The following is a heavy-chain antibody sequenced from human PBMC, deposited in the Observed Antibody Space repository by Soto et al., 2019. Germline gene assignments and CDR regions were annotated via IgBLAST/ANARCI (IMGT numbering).Heavy chain of an antibody. J-gene: IGHJ4*02. CDR1: GFTFSNAW. V-gene: IGHV3-15*01. CDR2: IKSKTDGGTT. Sequence: GGSLRLSCAASGFTFSNAWMSWVRQAPGKGLEWVGRIKSKTDGGTTDYAAPVKGRFTISRDDSKNTLYLQMNSLKTEDAAVYYCTTITYYDFWSGYYSPIDYWGQGTLVTAPQ. CDR3: TTITYYDFWSGYYSPIDY. D-gene: IGHD3-3*01.